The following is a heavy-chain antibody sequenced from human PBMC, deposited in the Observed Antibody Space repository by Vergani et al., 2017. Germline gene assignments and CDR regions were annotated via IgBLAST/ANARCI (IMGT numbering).Heavy chain of an antibody. CDR1: GYTFTSYA. J-gene: IGHJ4*02. V-gene: IGHV7-4-1*02. CDR3: ARRLTMVRGVIITGY. Sequence: QVQLVQSGAEVKKPGASVKVSCKASGYTFTSYAMHWVRQAPGQRLEWMGWINTNTGNPTYAQGFTGRFVFSLDTSVSTAYLQISSLKAEDTAVYYCARRLTMVRGVIITGYWGQGTLVTVSS. CDR2: INTNTGNP. D-gene: IGHD3-10*01.